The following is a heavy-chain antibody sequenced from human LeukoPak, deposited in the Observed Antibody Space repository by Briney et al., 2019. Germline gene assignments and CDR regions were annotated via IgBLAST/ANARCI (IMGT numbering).Heavy chain of an antibody. CDR3: AREYSYDCGY. J-gene: IGHJ4*02. D-gene: IGHD5-18*01. CDR1: GFTFSDYY. CDR2: ISSSGSTI. Sequence: GGSLRLSCTASGFTFSDYYMNWIRQAPGKGLEWVSYISSSGSTIYYADSVKGRFTISRDNSKNTLYLQMNSLRPEDTAVYYCAREYSYDCGYWGQGTLVTVSS. V-gene: IGHV3-11*04.